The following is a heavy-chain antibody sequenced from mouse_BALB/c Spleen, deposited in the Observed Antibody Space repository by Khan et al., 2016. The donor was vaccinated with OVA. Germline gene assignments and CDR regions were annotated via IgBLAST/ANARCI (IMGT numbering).Heavy chain of an antibody. CDR2: IWTGGST. J-gene: IGHJ1*01. D-gene: IGHD1-1*01. CDR1: GFSLTSYG. V-gene: IGHV2-9*02. CDR3: ARELGSSHGYFDV. Sequence: MQLKESGPGLVAPSQSLSITCTVSGFSLTSYGVHWVRQPPGKGLEWLGVIWTGGSTNYNSALRSSLTINKDNSKSQVFLKMNNLQTDDTAMYYCARELGSSHGYFDVWGAGTTVTVSS.